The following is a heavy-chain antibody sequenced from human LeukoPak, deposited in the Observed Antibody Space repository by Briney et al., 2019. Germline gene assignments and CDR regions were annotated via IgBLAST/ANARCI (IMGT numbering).Heavy chain of an antibody. V-gene: IGHV1-8*01. CDR2: MNPNSGNT. Sequence: ASVKVSCKASGYTFTSYDINWVRQATGQGLEWMGWMNPNSGNTGYAQMFQGRVTMTRNTSISTAYMELSSLRSEDTAVYYCARGVQGPLGDWFDPWGQGTLVTVSS. CDR3: ARGVQGPLGDWFDP. J-gene: IGHJ5*02. CDR1: GYTFTSYD. D-gene: IGHD1-1*01.